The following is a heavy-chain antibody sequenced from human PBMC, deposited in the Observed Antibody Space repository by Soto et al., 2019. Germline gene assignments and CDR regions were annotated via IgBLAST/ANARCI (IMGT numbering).Heavy chain of an antibody. CDR1: GFTFSSYA. CDR3: AKDLTDYGPGN. V-gene: IGHV3-23*01. D-gene: IGHD4-17*01. CDR2: ISGST. J-gene: IGHJ4*02. Sequence: PEGSLRLSCAASGFTFSSYAVSWVRQAPGKGPEWISSISGSTYYADSVKGRFTISRDNSKNTLYLQINSLRAEDTAVYYCAKDLTDYGPGNWGQGTLVTVSS.